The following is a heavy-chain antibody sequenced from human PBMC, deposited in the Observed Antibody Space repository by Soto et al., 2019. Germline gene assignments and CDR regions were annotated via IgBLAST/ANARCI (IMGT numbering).Heavy chain of an antibody. CDR1: GFTFSSYA. Sequence: PGGSLRLSCAASGFTFSSYAMHWVRQAPGKGLEWVAVISYDGSNKYYADSVKGRFTISRDNSKNTLYLQMNSLRADDTAVYYCARDPPRSHYYASGSYAYGMDVWGQGTTVTVSS. V-gene: IGHV3-30-3*01. D-gene: IGHD3-10*01. J-gene: IGHJ6*02. CDR3: ARDPPRSHYYASGSYAYGMDV. CDR2: ISYDGSNK.